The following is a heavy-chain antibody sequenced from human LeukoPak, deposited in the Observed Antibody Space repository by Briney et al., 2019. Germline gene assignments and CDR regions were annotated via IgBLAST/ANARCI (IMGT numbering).Heavy chain of an antibody. J-gene: IGHJ4*02. Sequence: GGSLRLSCAASGFIFRDYYMSWVRQAPGKGLEWISYISSGGSTIYYTDSVKGRFTISRDDAKNSLYLHMNNLRAEDTAVYYCAREGWLQPQYYFDYWGQGTLVTVSS. D-gene: IGHD5-18*01. CDR3: AREGWLQPQYYFDY. CDR2: ISSGGSTI. CDR1: GFIFRDYY. V-gene: IGHV3-11*01.